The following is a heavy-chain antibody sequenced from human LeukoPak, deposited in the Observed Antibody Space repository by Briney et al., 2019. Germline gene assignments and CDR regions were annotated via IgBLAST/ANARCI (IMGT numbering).Heavy chain of an antibody. V-gene: IGHV1-2*02. Sequence: ASVKVSCKASGYTFTGYYIHWVRQAPGQGLEWMGWINPNNGGTNYAQKFQGRVTMTRDTSISTAYMELNRLTSGDTAVYYCARDKYTGYETFDYWGQGTPVTVSS. CDR2: INPNNGGT. J-gene: IGHJ4*02. CDR3: ARDKYTGYETFDY. CDR1: GYTFTGYY. D-gene: IGHD5-12*01.